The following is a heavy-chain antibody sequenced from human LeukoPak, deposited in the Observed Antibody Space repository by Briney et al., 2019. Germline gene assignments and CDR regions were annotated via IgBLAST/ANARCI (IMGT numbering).Heavy chain of an antibody. V-gene: IGHV3-7*01. D-gene: IGHD2-8*01. Sequence: GGSLRLSCAGSGFTFSNYWMSWVRQAPGKGLEWVANIKQDGSEKYFVDSVTGRFTISRDNAKNSLYLQMNSLRGEDTAVYYCARDVNGYRDYWGQGTLVTVSS. CDR3: ARDVNGYRDY. CDR1: GFTFSNYW. J-gene: IGHJ4*02. CDR2: IKQDGSEK.